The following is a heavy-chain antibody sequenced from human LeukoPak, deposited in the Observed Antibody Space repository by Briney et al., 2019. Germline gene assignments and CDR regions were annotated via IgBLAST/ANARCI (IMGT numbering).Heavy chain of an antibody. V-gene: IGHV4-34*01. CDR1: GGSFSGYY. CDR3: ARASYYYYMDV. CDR2: INHSGST. J-gene: IGHJ6*03. Sequence: SETLSLTCAVYGGSFSGYYWSWIRQPPGKGLEWIGEINHSGSTNYYPSLKSRVTISVDRSKNQFSPKLSSVTAADTAVYYCARASYYYYMDVWGKGTTVIISS.